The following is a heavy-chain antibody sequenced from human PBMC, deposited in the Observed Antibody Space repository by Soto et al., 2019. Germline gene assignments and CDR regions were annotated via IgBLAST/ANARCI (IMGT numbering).Heavy chain of an antibody. V-gene: IGHV1-69*06. CDR2: IIPIFGTA. CDR1: GGTFSSYA. J-gene: IGHJ3*02. CDR3: ARGTLDCGGDCNAFDI. D-gene: IGHD2-21*02. Sequence: ASVKVSCKASGGTFSSYAISWVRQAPGQGLEWMGGIIPIFGTANYAQKFQGRVTITADKSTSTAYMELSSLRSEDTAVYYCARGTLDCGGDCNAFDIWGQGTMVTVSS.